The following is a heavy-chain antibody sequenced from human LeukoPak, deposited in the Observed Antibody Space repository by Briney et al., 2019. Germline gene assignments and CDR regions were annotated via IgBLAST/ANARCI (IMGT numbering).Heavy chain of an antibody. CDR1: GFTFSVSA. V-gene: IGHV3-23*01. Sequence: GGSLTLSCAASGFTFSVSAMYWIRQAPGKGLEWVSVINESGAWTNHADSVKGRFTIFRDNSKNTLYLQMNSLRVEDTALYYCAKDWHLGGWGQGTLLTVSS. CDR2: INESGAWT. J-gene: IGHJ4*02. D-gene: IGHD1-26*01. CDR3: AKDWHLGG.